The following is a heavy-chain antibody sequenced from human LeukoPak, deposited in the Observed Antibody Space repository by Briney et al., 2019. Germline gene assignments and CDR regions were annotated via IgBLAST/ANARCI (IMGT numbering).Heavy chain of an antibody. J-gene: IGHJ6*02. D-gene: IGHD2-15*01. CDR1: GFSFSSYG. CDR3: ARERVVVGTSTNYYGLDV. Sequence: GGSLRLSCAASGFSFSSYGMHWVRQAPGKGLESVSVIWYDGSNEYYSDYVKGRFTISRDNSQNTLYLQMNRLTREDTAVYYCARERVVVGTSTNYYGLDVWGQGTTVTVSS. CDR2: IWYDGSNE. V-gene: IGHV3-33*01.